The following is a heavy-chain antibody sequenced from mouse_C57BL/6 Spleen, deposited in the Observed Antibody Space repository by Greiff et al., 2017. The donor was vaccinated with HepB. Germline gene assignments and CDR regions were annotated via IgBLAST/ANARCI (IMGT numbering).Heavy chain of an antibody. D-gene: IGHD1-1*01. J-gene: IGHJ1*03. CDR3: AREVLMSAVVARYWYFDV. CDR1: GYSFTSGYY. V-gene: IGHV3-6*01. Sequence: EVKLMESGPGLVKPSQSLSLTCSVTGYSFTSGYYWNWIRQFPGNKLEWMGYISYDGSNNYNPSLKNRISITRDTSKNQFFLKLNSVTTEDTATYDCAREVLMSAVVARYWYFDVWGTGTTVTVSS. CDR2: ISYDGSN.